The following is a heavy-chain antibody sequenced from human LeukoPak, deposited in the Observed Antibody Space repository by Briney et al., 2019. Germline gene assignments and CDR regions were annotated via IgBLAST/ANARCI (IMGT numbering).Heavy chain of an antibody. CDR3: VSSPPVGQLPIISYFDP. D-gene: IGHD2-2*01. J-gene: IGHJ5*02. Sequence: GASVKVSCKASGGTFDTYAISWVRQAPGQGLEWVGGIIPTFGLVNYAEDLQGRATITADKPTSTFFMEMTSLRSDDTAMYYCVSSPPVGQLPIISYFDPWGQGTLVTVSS. CDR1: GGTFDTYA. V-gene: IGHV1-69*10. CDR2: IIPTFGLV.